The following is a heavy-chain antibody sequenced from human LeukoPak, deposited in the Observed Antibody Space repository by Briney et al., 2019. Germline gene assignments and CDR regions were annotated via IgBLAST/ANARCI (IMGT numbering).Heavy chain of an antibody. CDR1: AFTLSSYW. CDR2: INSDGSRT. D-gene: IGHD3-16*01. CDR3: ARGNPLGHL. Sequence: GGSLRLSCAASAFTLSSYWMHWARQAPGKGLVWVSHINSDGSRTDYADSVKGRFTVSRDNAKNTVYLQMNSLRAEDTAVYYCARGNPLGHLWGQGALVTVSS. V-gene: IGHV3-74*01. J-gene: IGHJ5*02.